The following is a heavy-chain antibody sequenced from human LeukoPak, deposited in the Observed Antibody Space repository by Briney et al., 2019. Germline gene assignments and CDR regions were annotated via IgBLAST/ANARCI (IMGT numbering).Heavy chain of an antibody. CDR2: ISYDGSNK. J-gene: IGHJ4*02. Sequence: GSLRLSCAASGFTFSSYAMHWVRQAPGKGLEWVAVISYDGSNKYYADSVKGRFTISRDNSKNTLYLQMNSLRAEDTAVYYCAGIPLRYFDSPFDYWGQGTLVTVSS. D-gene: IGHD3-9*01. CDR1: GFTFSSYA. CDR3: AGIPLRYFDSPFDY. V-gene: IGHV3-30-3*01.